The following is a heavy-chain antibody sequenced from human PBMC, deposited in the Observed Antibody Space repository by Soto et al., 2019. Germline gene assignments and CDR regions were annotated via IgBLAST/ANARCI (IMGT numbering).Heavy chain of an antibody. J-gene: IGHJ4*02. Sequence: ASETLSLTCAVYGGSFSGYYWTWIRQPPGTGLEWIGEINHSGSTNYNPSLKSRVTISVDTSKNQFSLKLTSVTAADTAVYYCATLTRITMVRGVITPAPADYWGQGTLVTVSS. D-gene: IGHD3-10*01. CDR2: INHSGST. CDR3: ATLTRITMVRGVITPAPADY. CDR1: GGSFSGYY. V-gene: IGHV4-34*01.